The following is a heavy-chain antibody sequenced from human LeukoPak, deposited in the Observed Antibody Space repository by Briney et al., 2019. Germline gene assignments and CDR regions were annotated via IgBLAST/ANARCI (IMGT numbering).Heavy chain of an antibody. CDR3: ARLVYYYDSSGYSSYFDY. J-gene: IGHJ4*02. V-gene: IGHV4-59*08. CDR2: IYYSGST. D-gene: IGHD3-22*01. CDR1: GGSISSYY. Sequence: SETLSLTCTVSGGSISSYYGSWIRQPPGKGLEWIGYIYYSGSTNYNPSLESRVTISVDTSKNQFSLKLSSVTAADTAVYYCARLVYYYDSSGYSSYFDYWGQGTLVTVSS.